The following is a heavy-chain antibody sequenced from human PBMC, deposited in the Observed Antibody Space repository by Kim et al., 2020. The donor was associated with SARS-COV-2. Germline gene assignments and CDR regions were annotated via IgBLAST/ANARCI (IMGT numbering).Heavy chain of an antibody. V-gene: IGHV3-23*01. D-gene: IGHD2-15*01. CDR3: SKDGLPGGTRPKRYVDY. Sequence: GGSLRLSCAASGFSFSSYAMNWVRQAPGKGLEWVSAMTGDGGGTYYADSVKGRFTISRDNSKNTLSLQMNSLTAEDTAIYFCSKDGLPGGTRPKRYVDYWGQGALVTVSS. CDR1: GFSFSSYA. CDR2: MTGDGGGT. J-gene: IGHJ4*02.